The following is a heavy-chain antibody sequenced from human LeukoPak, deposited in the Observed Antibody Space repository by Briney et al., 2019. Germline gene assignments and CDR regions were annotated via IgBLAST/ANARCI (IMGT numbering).Heavy chain of an antibody. Sequence: GGSLRLSCAASGFTVSSNYMSWVRQAPGKGLEWVSVIYSGGSTYYADSVKGRFTISRDNSKNTLYLQMNSLRAEDTAVYYCAGGLLWFGELLSGVDYWGQGTLVTVSS. D-gene: IGHD3-10*01. CDR1: GFTVSSNY. V-gene: IGHV3-53*01. CDR2: IYSGGST. J-gene: IGHJ4*02. CDR3: AGGLLWFGELLSGVDY.